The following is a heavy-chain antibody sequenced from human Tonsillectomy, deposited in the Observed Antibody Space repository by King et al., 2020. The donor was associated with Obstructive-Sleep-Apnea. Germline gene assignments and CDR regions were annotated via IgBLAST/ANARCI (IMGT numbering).Heavy chain of an antibody. CDR3: AKDRAHYYDSSGYWGLFDY. CDR2: ISGSGGST. Sequence: VQLVESGGGLVQPGGSLRLSCAASGFTFSSSAMSWVRQAPGKGLEWGSAISGSGGSTYYADSVKGRFTISRDNSKNTLYLQMNSLRAEDTAVYYCAKDRAHYYDSSGYWGLFDYWGQGTLVTVSS. CDR1: GFTFSSSA. J-gene: IGHJ4*02. D-gene: IGHD3-22*01. V-gene: IGHV3-23*04.